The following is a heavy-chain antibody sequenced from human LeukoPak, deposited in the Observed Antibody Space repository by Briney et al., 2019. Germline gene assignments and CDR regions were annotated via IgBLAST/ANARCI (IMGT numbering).Heavy chain of an antibody. CDR3: ASMRWLQSSVDY. J-gene: IGHJ4*02. Sequence: GGSLILSCAASGFTFSDYYMSWIRQAPGKGLVWVSRINSDGSSTSYADSAKGRFTISRDNAKNTLYMQMNSLRAEDTAVYYCASMRWLQSSVDYWGQGTLVTVSS. D-gene: IGHD5-24*01. CDR2: INSDGSST. CDR1: GFTFSDYY. V-gene: IGHV3-74*01.